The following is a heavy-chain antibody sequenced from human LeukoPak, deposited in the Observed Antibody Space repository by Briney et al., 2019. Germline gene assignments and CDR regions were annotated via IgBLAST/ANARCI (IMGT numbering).Heavy chain of an antibody. J-gene: IGHJ5*02. CDR1: GYTFTGYY. CDR3: ARQRKYCSSTSCNNWFDP. CDR2: INPNSGGT. V-gene: IGHV1-2*06. D-gene: IGHD2-2*01. Sequence: ASVKVSCKDSGYTFTGYYMHWVRQAPGQGLEWMGRINPNSGGTNYAQKFQGRVTMTRDTSISTAYMELSRLRSDDTAVYYCARQRKYCSSTSCNNWFDPWGQGTLVTVSS.